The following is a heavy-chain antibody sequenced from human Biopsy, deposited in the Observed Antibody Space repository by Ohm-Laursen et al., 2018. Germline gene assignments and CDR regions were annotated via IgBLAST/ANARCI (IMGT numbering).Heavy chain of an antibody. J-gene: IGHJ5*02. D-gene: IGHD3-22*01. CDR3: ARDYDTSGYYYVS. V-gene: IGHV4-39*01. CDR2: IFYRGST. Sequence: PSETLSLTCTVSGGSISNNNYYWGWIRQPPGKGLEWIGSIFYRGSTHYKPSLKSRVNISVDTSKNQFSLKLNSVTDADTAVYYCARDYDTSGYYYVSWGQGTLVTVSS. CDR1: GGSISNNNYY.